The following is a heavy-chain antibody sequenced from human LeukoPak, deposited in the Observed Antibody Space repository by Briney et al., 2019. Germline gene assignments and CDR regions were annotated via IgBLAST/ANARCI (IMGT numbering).Heavy chain of an antibody. J-gene: IGHJ4*02. D-gene: IGHD2-21*01. CDR2: INTVASYI. CDR3: ARLRRNGDSGGFYYYYDC. CDR1: GFTFSSFS. Sequence: GGSLRLSCAASGFTFSSFSINWVRQAPGKGLEWVSSINTVASYIYYADSVRGRFTISRDNAKNSLYLQMNSLRAEDTGVYYCARLRRNGDSGGFYYYYDCWGQGTLVTVSS. V-gene: IGHV3-21*01.